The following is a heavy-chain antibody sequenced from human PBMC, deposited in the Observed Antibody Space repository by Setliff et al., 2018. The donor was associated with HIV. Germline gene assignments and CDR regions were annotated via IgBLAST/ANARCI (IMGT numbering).Heavy chain of an antibody. CDR3: AREIQFSATTYYYYYMDD. CDR2: IYASGRT. Sequence: SETLSLTCSVSGGSISTYHWSWIRQPPGKGLEWIGYIYASGRTNYNPSLKSRVTLSVDTSKNQFSLKVTSVTAADTAVYYCAREIQFSATTYYYYYMDDWGRGTTVTVSS. V-gene: IGHV4-4*08. J-gene: IGHJ6*03. CDR1: GGSISTYH. D-gene: IGHD5-18*01.